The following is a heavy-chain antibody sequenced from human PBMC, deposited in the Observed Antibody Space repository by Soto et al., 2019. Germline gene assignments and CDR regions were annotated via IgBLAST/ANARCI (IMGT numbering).Heavy chain of an antibody. CDR1: GFTFRNYA. J-gene: IGHJ4*02. D-gene: IGHD6-19*01. CDR2: IWSDGSRQ. Sequence: QVRLVESGGGAVQPGRSLKLSCTASGFTFRNYAMHWVRQAPGKGLEWVAFIWSDGSRQDYAESVRGRFTIYRDDSNNRLDLQMNSLRVEDTALYYCARDGARGWNLDYWGQGTLVTVTS. CDR3: ARDGARGWNLDY. V-gene: IGHV3-33*01.